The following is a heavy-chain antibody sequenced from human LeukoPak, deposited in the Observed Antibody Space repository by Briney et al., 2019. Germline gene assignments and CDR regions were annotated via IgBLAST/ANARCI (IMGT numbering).Heavy chain of an antibody. D-gene: IGHD4-17*01. J-gene: IGHJ4*02. CDR1: GGSISSGSYY. CDR2: IYTSGST. CDR3: ARGGPDYGDYAGY. Sequence: SETLSLTCTVSGGSISSGSYYWSWIRQPAGKGLEWIGRIYTSGSTNYNPSLKSRVTISVDTSKNQFSLKLSSVTAADTAVYYCARGGPDYGDYAGYWGQGTLVTVSS. V-gene: IGHV4-61*02.